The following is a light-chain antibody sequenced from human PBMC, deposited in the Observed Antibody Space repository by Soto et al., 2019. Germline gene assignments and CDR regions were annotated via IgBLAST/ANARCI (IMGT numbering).Light chain of an antibody. J-gene: IGKJ1*01. CDR3: QQYNSWLT. Sequence: EKVMTQSPATLSVSPGERATLSCRASQSVSSNLAWYQQKPGQAPRLLIYGASTRATGIPARFSGSGSGTEFTLTISSLQSEDFAVYYCQQYNSWLTFGQGTKV. CDR1: QSVSSN. V-gene: IGKV3-15*01. CDR2: GAS.